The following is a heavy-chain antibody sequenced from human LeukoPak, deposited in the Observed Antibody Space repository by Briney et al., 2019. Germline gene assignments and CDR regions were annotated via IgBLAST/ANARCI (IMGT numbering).Heavy chain of an antibody. V-gene: IGHV3-48*01. J-gene: IGHJ4*02. CDR3: AIGNSSSWYFVFDY. D-gene: IGHD6-13*01. Sequence: PGGSLRLSCAASGFTFSTYSMNWVRQAPGKGLEWVSYIPFSSSTIYYADSVKGRFTISRDNAKNSLYLQMNSLRAEDTAVYYCAIGNSSSWYFVFDYWGQGTLVTVSS. CDR1: GFTFSTYS. CDR2: IPFSSSTI.